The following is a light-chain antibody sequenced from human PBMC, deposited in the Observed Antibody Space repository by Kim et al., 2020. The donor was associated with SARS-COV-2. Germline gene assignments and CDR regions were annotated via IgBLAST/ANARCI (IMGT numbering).Light chain of an antibody. CDR1: QNIVTS. Sequence: SSVGDRVTITCRASQNIVTSLNGYQKKPGKAPTILIYDASSLEGGVPPRFSGTGSGTDFTLTIRGLQPEDSGSYHCQQSYNLPFSFGQGTKVDIK. J-gene: IGKJ2*03. V-gene: IGKV1-39*01. CDR2: DAS. CDR3: QQSYNLPFS.